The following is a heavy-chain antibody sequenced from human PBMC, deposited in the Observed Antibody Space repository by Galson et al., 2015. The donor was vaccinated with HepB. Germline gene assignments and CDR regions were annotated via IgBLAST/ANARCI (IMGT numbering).Heavy chain of an antibody. CDR2: IYWDDDK. Sequence: PALVKPTQTLTLTCTFSGFSLRTSGVGVGWIRQPPGEAPEWLALIYWDDDKRYSPSLKSRLTITNDTSKNQVVLTMTDMDPVDTATYYCAHRGYCTGGSCFSSGNWFDPWGQGILVTVSS. D-gene: IGHD2-15*01. CDR1: GFSLRTSGVG. CDR3: AHRGYCTGGSCFSSGNWFDP. J-gene: IGHJ5*02. V-gene: IGHV2-5*02.